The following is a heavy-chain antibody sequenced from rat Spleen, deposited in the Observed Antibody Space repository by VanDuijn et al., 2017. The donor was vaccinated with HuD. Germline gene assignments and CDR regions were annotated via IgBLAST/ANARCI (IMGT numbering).Heavy chain of an antibody. J-gene: IGHJ2*01. D-gene: IGHD1-9*01. V-gene: IGHV5S13*01. CDR2: ISTGGGNT. Sequence: EVQLVESGGGLVQPGRSLKLSCAASGFTFSNYDMAWVRQAPTKGLEWIASISTGGGNTYYRDSVKGRFTISRDNAKNTQYLQMDSLRSEDTATYYCARERAYYGYNGFDYWGQGVMVTVSS. CDR3: ARERAYYGYNGFDY. CDR1: GFTFSNYD.